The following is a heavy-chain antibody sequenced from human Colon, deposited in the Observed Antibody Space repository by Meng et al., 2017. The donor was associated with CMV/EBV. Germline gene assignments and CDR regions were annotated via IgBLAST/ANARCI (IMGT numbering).Heavy chain of an antibody. CDR3: ARETSSPAIYYYYYGMDV. V-gene: IGHV3-53*01. Sequence: GGSLRLSCSVSTTSISSSSYYWGWIRQPPGKGLEWVSIMYSNGARYYADSVKGRFTISRDNSKNTLYLQMYNLRAEDTAVYYCARETSSPAIYYYYYGMDVWGQGTTVTVSS. J-gene: IGHJ6*02. CDR2: MYSNGAR. CDR1: TTSISSSSYY. D-gene: IGHD2-2*01.